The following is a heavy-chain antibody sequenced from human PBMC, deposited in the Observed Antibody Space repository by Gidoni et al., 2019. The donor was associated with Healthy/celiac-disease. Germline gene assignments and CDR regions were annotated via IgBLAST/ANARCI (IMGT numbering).Heavy chain of an antibody. CDR1: GFIFDDYG. D-gene: IGHD3-10*01. CDR2: IIWNGVSI. V-gene: IGHV3-20*04. CDR3: ARAFQWFGELSFAFDI. J-gene: IGHJ3*02. Sequence: EVQLVESGGTVVRPGGSLRLSCAASGFIFDDYGMSWVRQAPGKGLEWVSGIIWNGVSIYYADSVKGRFTISRDNAKNSLYLQRNSLRAEDTALYYCARAFQWFGELSFAFDIWGQGTMVTVSS.